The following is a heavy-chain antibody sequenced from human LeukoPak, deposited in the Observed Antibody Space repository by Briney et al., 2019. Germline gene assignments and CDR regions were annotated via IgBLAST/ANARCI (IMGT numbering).Heavy chain of an antibody. CDR3: VLVSAATDAFDV. CDR1: GDSVSSNSAA. Sequence: SQTLSLTCAISGDSVSSNSAAWNWIRQSPSRGLEWLGRIYYRSKWYNDYAVSVKSRITINPDTSKNQFSLQLNSVTPEDTAVYYCVLVSAATDAFDVWGQGTMVTVSS. V-gene: IGHV6-1*01. D-gene: IGHD2-15*01. J-gene: IGHJ3*01. CDR2: IYYRSKWYN.